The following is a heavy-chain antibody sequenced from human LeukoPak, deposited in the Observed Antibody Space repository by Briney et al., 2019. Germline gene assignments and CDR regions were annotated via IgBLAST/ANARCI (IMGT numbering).Heavy chain of an antibody. V-gene: IGHV1-2*02. Sequence: ASVKVSCKASGYIFTDYYMHWVRQAPGQGLEWMGWINPKSDGTKYAQNFQGRVTMTWDTSIGTAYVEVSRLTSDDTAMYYCARGLVGALRLDYWGQGTLVTVSS. CDR1: GYIFTDYY. CDR2: INPKSDGT. J-gene: IGHJ4*02. CDR3: ARGLVGALRLDY. D-gene: IGHD1-26*01.